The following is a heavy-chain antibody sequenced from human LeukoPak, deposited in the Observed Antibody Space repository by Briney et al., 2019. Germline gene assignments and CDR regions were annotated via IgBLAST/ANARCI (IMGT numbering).Heavy chain of an antibody. CDR3: ARVMDTAMVPIDY. J-gene: IGHJ4*02. V-gene: IGHV4-38-2*02. CDR1: GYSISSGYY. D-gene: IGHD5-18*01. Sequence: PSETLSLTCTVSGYSISSGYYWGWIRQPPGKGLEWIGSIYHSGSTYYNPSLKSRVTISVDTSKNQFSLKLSSVTAADTAVYYCARVMDTAMVPIDYWGQGTLVTVSS. CDR2: IYHSGST.